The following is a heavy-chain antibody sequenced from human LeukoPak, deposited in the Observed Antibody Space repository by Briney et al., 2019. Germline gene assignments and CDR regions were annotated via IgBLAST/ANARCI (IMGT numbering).Heavy chain of an antibody. V-gene: IGHV4-30-4*01. D-gene: IGHD3-10*01. CDR1: GGSINSADNY. Sequence: SETLSLTCTVSGGSINSADNYWTWIRQPPGQGLEWIGFIYYSGSTYHNPSLKSRAAIISDTSKNHFSLILTSVTAADTAVYYCARGSGSDPWPIFDPWGQGTLVTVSS. CDR3: ARGSGSDPWPIFDP. CDR2: IYYSGST. J-gene: IGHJ5*02.